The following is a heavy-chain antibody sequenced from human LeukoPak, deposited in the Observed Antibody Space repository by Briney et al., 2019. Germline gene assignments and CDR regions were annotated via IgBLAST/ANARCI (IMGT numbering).Heavy chain of an antibody. V-gene: IGHV3-23*05. CDR3: AKDRYAPGCSDYEPAGFDT. CDR2: VDGSGHRT. Sequence: GGSLRLSCLASGFIFGHFAMHWVRQAPGKGLEWVSSVDGSGHRTTYADSVKGRFTISRDNSKTTMYLHMGSLRAEDTAVDYCAKDRYAPGCSDYEPAGFDTSGHGTLGTVS. D-gene: IGHD3-22*01. CDR1: GFIFGHFA. J-gene: IGHJ5*01.